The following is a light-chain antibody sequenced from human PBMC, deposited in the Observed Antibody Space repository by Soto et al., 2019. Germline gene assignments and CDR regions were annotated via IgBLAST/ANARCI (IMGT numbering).Light chain of an antibody. CDR1: SSDIGAYNY. CDR2: EVS. Sequence: QSALTQPPSASGSPGQSVTISCTGTSSDIGAYNYVSWYQQHPGKAPKLIIYEVSKRPSGVPDRFSGSKSGNTASLTVSGLQAEDEADYYCSSYAGSNIFYVFGTGTQLTVL. CDR3: SSYAGSNIFYV. V-gene: IGLV2-8*01. J-gene: IGLJ1*01.